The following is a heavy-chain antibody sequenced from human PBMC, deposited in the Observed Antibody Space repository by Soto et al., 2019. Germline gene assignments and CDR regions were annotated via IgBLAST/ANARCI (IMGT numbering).Heavy chain of an antibody. CDR1: GYTFTSYY. J-gene: IGHJ3*02. CDR2: INPSGGST. V-gene: IGHV1-46*03. Sequence: ASVKVSCKASGYTFTSYYMHWVRQAPGQGLEWMGIINPSGGSTSYAQKFQGRVTMTRDTSTSTVYMELSSLRSEDTAVYYCARVLTTASPSDAFDILGQGTMVTVSS. D-gene: IGHD4-4*01. CDR3: ARVLTTASPSDAFDI.